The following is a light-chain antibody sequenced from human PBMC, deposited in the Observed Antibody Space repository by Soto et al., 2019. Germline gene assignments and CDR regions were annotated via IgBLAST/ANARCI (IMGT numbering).Light chain of an antibody. J-gene: IGKJ4*01. CDR3: MQAIQTPGLT. CDR2: LGS. V-gene: IGKV2-28*01. CDR1: QSLLHSNGYNY. Sequence: DIVMTQSPLSLPVTPGEPASISCRSSQSLLHSNGYNYLDWYLQKPGQSPQLLSYLGSNRASGVPARFSGSGSGTDFTLKISRVEAEDVGVYYFMQAIQTPGLTFGGGTKVESK.